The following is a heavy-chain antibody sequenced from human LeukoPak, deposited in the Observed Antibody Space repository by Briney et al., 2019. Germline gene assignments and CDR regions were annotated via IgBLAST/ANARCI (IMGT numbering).Heavy chain of an antibody. CDR1: GFTFSNAW. Sequence: GGSLRLSCAASGFTFSNAWMSWVRQAPGKGLEWVGRIKSKTDGGTTDYAAPVKGRFTISRDDSKNTLYLQMNSLKTEDTAVYCCTTDLVDGSGSYYGDYWGQGTLVTVSS. CDR2: IKSKTDGGTT. V-gene: IGHV3-15*01. D-gene: IGHD3-10*01. J-gene: IGHJ4*02. CDR3: TTDLVDGSGSYYGDY.